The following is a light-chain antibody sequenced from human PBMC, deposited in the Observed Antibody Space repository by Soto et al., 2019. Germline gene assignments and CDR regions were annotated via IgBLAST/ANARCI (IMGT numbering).Light chain of an antibody. Sequence: EVVMTQSPATLSVSPGERVTLSCRASQSVRSNLAWYQQKPGQAPRLLIYDASNRATGIPARFSGSGSGTDFTLTISSLEPEDFAVYYCQQRSNLITFGQGTRLEIK. CDR2: DAS. CDR1: QSVRSN. CDR3: QQRSNLIT. J-gene: IGKJ5*01. V-gene: IGKV3-11*01.